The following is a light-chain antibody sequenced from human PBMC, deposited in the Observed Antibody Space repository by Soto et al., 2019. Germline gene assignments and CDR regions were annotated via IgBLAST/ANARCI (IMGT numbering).Light chain of an antibody. CDR2: DAS. V-gene: IGKV1-33*01. Sequence: DIQMTQSPSSLSASVGDRVTITCQASQDISKYLNWYQQKPGKAPKLLIYDASNLETGVPSRFSGSGSWTDFTFTISSLQPEDIATYYSQQYDNLPLTFGGGTKVEIK. J-gene: IGKJ4*01. CDR3: QQYDNLPLT. CDR1: QDISKY.